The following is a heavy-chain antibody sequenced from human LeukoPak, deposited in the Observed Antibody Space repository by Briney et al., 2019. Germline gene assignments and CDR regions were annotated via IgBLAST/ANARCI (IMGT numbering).Heavy chain of an antibody. CDR1: GGSISSDIFY. CDR3: VRDRPRDCSGLCHFGFDY. V-gene: IGHV4-61*02. J-gene: IGHJ4*01. CDR2: IYKRGST. D-gene: IGHD2-15*01. Sequence: SQTLSLTCTVSGGSISSDIFYWTWIRQPAGKGLEWIGRIYKRGSTNYNPSLKSRVTMSVDASRNELSLHLSSVTAADTAVYYCVRDRPRDCSGLCHFGFDYWGQGILVTVSS.